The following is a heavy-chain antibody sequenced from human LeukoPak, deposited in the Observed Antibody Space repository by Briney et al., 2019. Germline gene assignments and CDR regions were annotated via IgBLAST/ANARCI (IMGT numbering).Heavy chain of an antibody. J-gene: IGHJ4*02. CDR1: GGSISSYY. D-gene: IGHD3-10*01. CDR3: AREIRGITMVQGVIDY. CDR2: IYTSGST. Sequence: PSETLSLTCTVSGGSISSYYWSWIRQPAGKGLEWIGRIYTSGSTNYSPSLKSRVTMSVDTSKNQFSLKLSSVTAADTAVYYCAREIRGITMVQGVIDYWGQGTLVTVSS. V-gene: IGHV4-4*07.